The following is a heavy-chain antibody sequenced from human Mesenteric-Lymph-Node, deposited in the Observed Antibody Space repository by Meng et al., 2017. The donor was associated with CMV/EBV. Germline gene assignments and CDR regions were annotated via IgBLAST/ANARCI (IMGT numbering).Heavy chain of an antibody. V-gene: IGHV4-34*01. CDR3: ARGQRIVVVPAARRQFDP. Sequence: ESLKISCAVYGGSFSGYYWSWIRQPPGKGLEWIGEINHSGSTNYNPSLKSRVTISVDTSKNQFSLKLSSVTAADTAVHYCARGQRIVVVPAARRQFDPWGQGTLVTVSS. D-gene: IGHD2-2*01. CDR1: GGSFSGYY. CDR2: INHSGST. J-gene: IGHJ5*02.